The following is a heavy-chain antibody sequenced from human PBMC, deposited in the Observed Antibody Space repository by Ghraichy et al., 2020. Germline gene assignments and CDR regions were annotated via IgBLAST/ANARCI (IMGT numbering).Heavy chain of an antibody. Sequence: ASVKVSCKTSGFTFTTYGFTWVRQAPGQGLEWMGWISSNKGKTNYGRKFQDRMNVTTNASTRTVYMELRGLRSDDTAVYYCARVVGGWLPIDYWGQGTLVTVSS. J-gene: IGHJ4*02. D-gene: IGHD6-19*01. V-gene: IGHV1-18*04. CDR1: GFTFTTYG. CDR3: ARVVGGWLPIDY. CDR2: ISSNKGKT.